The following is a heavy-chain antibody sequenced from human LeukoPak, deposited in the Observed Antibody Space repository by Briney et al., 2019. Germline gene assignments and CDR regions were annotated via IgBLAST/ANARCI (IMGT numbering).Heavy chain of an antibody. D-gene: IGHD3-22*01. CDR3: ARDGDSHDSSGYYGY. CDR1: GYTFTSYA. J-gene: IGHJ4*02. CDR2: INTNTGNP. Sequence: ASVKVSCTASGYTFTSYAMNWVRQAPGQGLEWMGWINTNTGNPTYAQGFTGRFVFSLDTSVSTAYLQISSLKAEDTAVYYCARDGDSHDSSGYYGYWGQGTLVTVSS. V-gene: IGHV7-4-1*02.